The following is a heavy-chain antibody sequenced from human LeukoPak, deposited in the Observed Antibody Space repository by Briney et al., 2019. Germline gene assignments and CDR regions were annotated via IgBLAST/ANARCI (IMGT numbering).Heavy chain of an antibody. CDR3: AREPRDSFYFDY. Sequence: ASVKVPCKASGYTFTAYHMHWVRQAPGQGLEWMGIINPSAGNTGFTQKFQGRVTMTRDASTSTVYMELSSLTSEDTAVYYCAREPRDSFYFDYWGQGTLVTVSS. D-gene: IGHD2-15*01. V-gene: IGHV1-46*01. CDR1: GYTFTAYH. CDR2: INPSAGNT. J-gene: IGHJ4*02.